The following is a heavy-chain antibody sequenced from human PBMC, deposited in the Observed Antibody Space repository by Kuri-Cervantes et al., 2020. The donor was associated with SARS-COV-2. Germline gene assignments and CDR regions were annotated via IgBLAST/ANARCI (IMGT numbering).Heavy chain of an antibody. J-gene: IGHJ6*03. Sequence: SETLSLTCTVSGGSISSSSYYWGWIRQPPGKGLEWIGSIYYSGSTYYNPSLKSRVTISVDTSKNQSSLKLSSVTAADTAVYYCASLGDSSGYYLHYYYYYMDVWGKGTTVTVSS. CDR1: GGSISSSSYY. CDR3: ASLGDSSGYYLHYYYYYMDV. V-gene: IGHV4-39*07. D-gene: IGHD3-22*01. CDR2: IYYSGST.